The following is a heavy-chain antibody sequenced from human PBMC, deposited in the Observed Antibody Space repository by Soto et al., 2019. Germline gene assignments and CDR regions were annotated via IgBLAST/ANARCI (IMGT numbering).Heavy chain of an antibody. V-gene: IGHV3-48*02. CDR3: ARSQHSYGSVY. CDR1: GFTFSSYS. D-gene: IGHD5-18*01. Sequence: EVQLVESGGGLVQPGGSLRLSCAASGFTFSSYSMNWVRQAPGKGLEWVSYISSSSSTIYYADSVKGRFTISRDNAKNSLCLQMNSLRDEDTAVYYCARSQHSYGSVYWGQGTLVTVSS. CDR2: ISSSSSTI. J-gene: IGHJ4*02.